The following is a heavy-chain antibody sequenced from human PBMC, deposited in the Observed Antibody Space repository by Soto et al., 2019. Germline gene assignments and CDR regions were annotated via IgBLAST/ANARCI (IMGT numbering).Heavy chain of an antibody. CDR1: GYTFTSYA. Sequence: ASVKVSCTDSGYTFTSYAMQWVRQAPGQRLEWMGWINAGNGNTKYSQKFQGRVTITRDTSASTAYMELSSLRSEDTAVYYCARDLELGPNWFDPWGQGTLVTVSS. J-gene: IGHJ5*02. CDR3: ARDLELGPNWFDP. CDR2: INAGNGNT. V-gene: IGHV1-3*01. D-gene: IGHD3-3*01.